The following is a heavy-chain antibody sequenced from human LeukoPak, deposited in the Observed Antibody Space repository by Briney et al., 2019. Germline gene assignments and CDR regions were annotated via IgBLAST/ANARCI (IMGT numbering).Heavy chain of an antibody. D-gene: IGHD6-19*01. CDR1: GFTFDDYG. J-gene: IGHJ5*02. Sequence: PGGSLRLSCAASGFTFDDYGMSWVRQAPGKGLEWVSGINWNGGSTGYADSVKGRFTISRDNAKNSLYLQMNSLRAEDTALYYCAKGHSSGWYGEDWFDPWGQGTLVTVSS. V-gene: IGHV3-20*04. CDR2: INWNGGST. CDR3: AKGHSSGWYGEDWFDP.